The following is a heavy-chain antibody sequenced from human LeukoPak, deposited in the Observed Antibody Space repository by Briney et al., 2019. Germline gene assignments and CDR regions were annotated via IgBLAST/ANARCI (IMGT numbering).Heavy chain of an antibody. Sequence: SETLSLTCAVYGGSFSGYYWSWIRQPPGKGLEWIGEINHSGSTNYNPSLKSRVTISVDTSKNQFSLKLSSVTAADTAVYYCARGPNITMIVVVFDCWGQGTLVTVSS. V-gene: IGHV4-34*01. CDR2: INHSGST. CDR3: ARGPNITMIVVVFDC. D-gene: IGHD3-22*01. CDR1: GGSFSGYY. J-gene: IGHJ4*02.